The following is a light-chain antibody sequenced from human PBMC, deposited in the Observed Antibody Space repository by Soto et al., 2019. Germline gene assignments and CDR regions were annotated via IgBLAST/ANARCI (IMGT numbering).Light chain of an antibody. CDR2: MNN. Sequence: QLVLTQPPSLSGTPGQTVTISCSGSRSNIGSSIVHWYQQLPGTAPKHLIYMNNQRPSGVPDRFSGSKSGTSASLVISGLRSEDEADYYCVAWDDDLRARVFGGGTKLTVL. J-gene: IGLJ3*02. CDR3: VAWDDDLRARV. CDR1: RSNIGSSI. V-gene: IGLV1-47*01.